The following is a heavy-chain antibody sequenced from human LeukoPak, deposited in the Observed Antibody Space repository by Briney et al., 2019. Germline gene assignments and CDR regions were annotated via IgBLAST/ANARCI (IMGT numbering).Heavy chain of an antibody. D-gene: IGHD3-22*01. V-gene: IGHV4-39*07. Sequence: PSETLSLTCTASGGSISSSSYYWGWIRQPPGKGLVWIGSIFHSGSTYYNPSLKSRITISVDTSKNQFSLKLSSVTAADTAVYYCARDTYYYDSSGRKQFDYWGQGTLVTVSS. CDR3: ARDTYYYDSSGRKQFDY. CDR1: GGSISSSSYY. CDR2: IFHSGST. J-gene: IGHJ4*02.